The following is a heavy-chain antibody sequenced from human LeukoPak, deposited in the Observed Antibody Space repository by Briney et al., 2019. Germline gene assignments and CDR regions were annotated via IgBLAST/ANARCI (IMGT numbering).Heavy chain of an antibody. CDR2: ISSSGTTI. D-gene: IGHD3-10*01. CDR3: ARGGYYYGSGSYRTGATLDY. Sequence: GGSLRLSCAASGFTFSDDYMSWIRQAPGKGLEWLSYISSSGTTIYYADSVKGRFTISRDNSKNTLYLQMNSLRAEDTAVYYCARGGYYYGSGSYRTGATLDYWGQGTLVTVSS. J-gene: IGHJ4*02. CDR1: GFTFSDDY. V-gene: IGHV3-11*01.